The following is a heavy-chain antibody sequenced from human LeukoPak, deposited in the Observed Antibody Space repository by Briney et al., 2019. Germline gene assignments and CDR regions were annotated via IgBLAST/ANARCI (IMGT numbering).Heavy chain of an antibody. J-gene: IGHJ4*02. V-gene: IGHV5-51*01. CDR3: AIGDGYSGYDYGGFDY. D-gene: IGHD5-12*01. CDR1: GYSFTSYW. Sequence: GESLKISCKGPGYSFTSYWIGWVRQMPGKGLEWMGIIYPGDSDTRYSPSFQGQVTISADKSISTAYLQWSSLKASDTAMYYCAIGDGYSGYDYGGFDYWGQGTLVTVSS. CDR2: IYPGDSDT.